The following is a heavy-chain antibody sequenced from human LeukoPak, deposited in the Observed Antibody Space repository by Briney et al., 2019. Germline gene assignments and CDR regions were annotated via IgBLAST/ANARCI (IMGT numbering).Heavy chain of an antibody. Sequence: GASVKVSCKASGYTFTGYHIHWVRPAPGQGLEWMGWINPNNGGTDYAQKFQGRVTMTRDTSISTAYMELSSLRSDDTAVYYCARLSVATETNYWGQGTLVSVSS. D-gene: IGHD6-13*01. CDR2: INPNNGGT. J-gene: IGHJ4*02. V-gene: IGHV1-2*02. CDR1: GYTFTGYH. CDR3: ARLSVATETNY.